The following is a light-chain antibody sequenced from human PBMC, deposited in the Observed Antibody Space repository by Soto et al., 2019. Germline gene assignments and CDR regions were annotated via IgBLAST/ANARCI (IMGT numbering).Light chain of an antibody. CDR2: KVF. V-gene: IGKV2-30*01. CDR3: MQGTHWPWT. CDR1: QSLVYSDGNTY. J-gene: IGKJ1*01. Sequence: DVVMTQSPLSLPVTLGQPASISCRSSQSLVYSDGNTYLNWFQQRPGQSPRRLIYKVFDVDSGVPDRFSGSGSGTDFTLKISRVEAEDVGVYYCMQGTHWPWTFGQGTKVEIK.